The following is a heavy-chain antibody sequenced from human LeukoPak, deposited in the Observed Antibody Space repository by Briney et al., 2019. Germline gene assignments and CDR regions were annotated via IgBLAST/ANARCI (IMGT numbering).Heavy chain of an antibody. V-gene: IGHV3-23*01. CDR2: ISGSGGST. D-gene: IGHD4-17*01. CDR3: AKDALSVTVTYFDY. Sequence: GGSLRLSCAASGFTISNNYMSWVRQAPGKGLEWVSAISGSGGSTYYADSVKGRFTISRDNSKNTLYLQMNSLRAEDTAVYYCAKDALSVTVTYFDYWGQGTLVTVSS. CDR1: GFTISNNY. J-gene: IGHJ4*02.